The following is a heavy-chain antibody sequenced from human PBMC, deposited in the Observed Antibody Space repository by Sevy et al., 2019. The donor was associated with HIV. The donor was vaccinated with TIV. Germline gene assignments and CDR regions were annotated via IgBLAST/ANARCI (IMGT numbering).Heavy chain of an antibody. CDR3: AKDMGFTGTFPLDY. CDR1: GFTFDDYP. D-gene: IGHD1-1*01. J-gene: IGHJ4*02. V-gene: IGHV3-43D*04. Sequence: GGSLRLSCAASGFTFDDYPMHWVRQAPGKRLEWVSLITWDVDSTFYADSVKGRFTISRDNSKNSLYLQMNSLRPEDTALYYCAKDMGFTGTFPLDYWGQGTLVTVSS. CDR2: ITWDVDST.